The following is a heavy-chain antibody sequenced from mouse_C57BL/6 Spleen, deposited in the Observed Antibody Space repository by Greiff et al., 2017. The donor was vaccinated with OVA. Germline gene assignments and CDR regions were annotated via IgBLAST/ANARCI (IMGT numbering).Heavy chain of an antibody. CDR3: ARIYYDYDRDWYFDV. V-gene: IGHV1-53*01. Sequence: VQLQQSGTELVKPGASVKLSCKASGYTFTSYWMHWVKQRPGQGLEWIGNINPSNGGTNYNEKFKSKATLTVDKSSSTAYMQLSSLTSEDSAVYYCARIYYDYDRDWYFDVWGTGTTVTVSS. D-gene: IGHD2-4*01. CDR2: INPSNGGT. CDR1: GYTFTSYW. J-gene: IGHJ1*03.